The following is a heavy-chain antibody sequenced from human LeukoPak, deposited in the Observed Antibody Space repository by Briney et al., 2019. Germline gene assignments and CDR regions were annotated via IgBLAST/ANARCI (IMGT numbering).Heavy chain of an antibody. Sequence: ASVKVSCKASGYTFTGYYMRWVRQAPGQGLEWMGWINPNSGGTNYAQKFQGRVTMTRDTSISTAYMELSRLRSDDTAVYYCARGGETYYYGSGSYYTYDYWGQGTLVTVSS. V-gene: IGHV1-2*02. J-gene: IGHJ4*02. CDR3: ARGGETYYYGSGSYYTYDY. D-gene: IGHD3-10*01. CDR1: GYTFTGYY. CDR2: INPNSGGT.